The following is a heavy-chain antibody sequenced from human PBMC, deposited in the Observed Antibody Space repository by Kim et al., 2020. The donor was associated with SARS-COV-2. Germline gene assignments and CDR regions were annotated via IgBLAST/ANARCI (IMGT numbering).Heavy chain of an antibody. CDR3: ARDTLLWFGEAYGMDV. D-gene: IGHD3-10*01. CDR2: IKQDGSEK. J-gene: IGHJ6*02. Sequence: GGSLRLSCAASGFTFSSYWMSWVRQAPGKGLEWVANIKQDGSEKYYVDSVKGRFTISRDNAKNSLYLQMNSLRAEDTAVYYCARDTLLWFGEAYGMDVWGQGTTVTVSS. CDR1: GFTFSSYW. V-gene: IGHV3-7*01.